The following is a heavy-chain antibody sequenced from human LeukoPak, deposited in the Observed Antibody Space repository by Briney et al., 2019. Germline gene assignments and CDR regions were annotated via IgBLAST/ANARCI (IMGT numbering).Heavy chain of an antibody. D-gene: IGHD3-22*01. J-gene: IGHJ3*02. CDR3: ARDRSTYYYDSSGSNAFDI. CDR1: GFTFSSDA. CDR2: ISGSGGST. V-gene: IGHV3-23*01. Sequence: GGSLRLSCAASGFTFSSDAMSWVRQAPGKGLEWVSAISGSGGSTYYADSVKGRFTISRDNSKNTLYLQMNSLRAEDTAVYYCARDRSTYYYDSSGSNAFDIWGQGTMVTVSS.